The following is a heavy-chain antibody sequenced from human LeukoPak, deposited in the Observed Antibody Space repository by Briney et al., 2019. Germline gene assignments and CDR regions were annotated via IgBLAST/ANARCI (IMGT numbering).Heavy chain of an antibody. J-gene: IGHJ5*02. Sequence: ASVKVSCKASGYTFTNYGISWVRQAPGQGLEWMGWISIYNGNTDYAQKLRGRVTMTTDTSTSTAYMELRSLRSDDTALYYCAKSTRDFWSGYYMPDGPWGQGTLVTVSS. D-gene: IGHD3-3*01. CDR3: AKSTRDFWSGYYMPDGP. CDR1: GYTFTNYG. V-gene: IGHV1-18*01. CDR2: ISIYNGNT.